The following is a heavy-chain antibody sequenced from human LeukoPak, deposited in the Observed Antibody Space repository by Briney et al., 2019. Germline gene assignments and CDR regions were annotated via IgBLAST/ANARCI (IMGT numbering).Heavy chain of an antibody. CDR3: AKDSHCSSTSCQFDY. J-gene: IGHJ4*02. CDR1: GFTFSSYA. D-gene: IGHD2-2*01. V-gene: IGHV3-23*01. CDR2: ISGSGGST. Sequence: GGSLRLSCAASGFTFSSYAMSWVRQAPGKGLEWVSAISGSGGSTYYADSVKGRFTISRDNSKNTLYLQMNSLRAEDTAVYYCAKDSHCSSTSCQFDYRGQGTLVTVSS.